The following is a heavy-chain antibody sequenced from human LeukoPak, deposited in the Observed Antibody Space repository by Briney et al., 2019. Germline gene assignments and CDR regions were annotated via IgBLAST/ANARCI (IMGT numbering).Heavy chain of an antibody. J-gene: IGHJ6*03. CDR2: IYTSGST. Sequence: TSETLSLTCSVSGDSISSYYWTWMRQPAGKGLEWIGRIYTSGSTNYSPSLKSRVTMSVDTSKNQFSLKLSSVTAADTAVYYCARAPWTREGTYYYYYYMDVWGKGTTVTVSS. D-gene: IGHD1-1*01. V-gene: IGHV4-4*07. CDR1: GDSISSYY. CDR3: ARAPWTREGTYYYYYYMDV.